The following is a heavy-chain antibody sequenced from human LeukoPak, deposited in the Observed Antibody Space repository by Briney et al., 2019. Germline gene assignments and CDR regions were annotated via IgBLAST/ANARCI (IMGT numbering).Heavy chain of an antibody. CDR3: ARTYYYDSSGRYYFDY. CDR2: IYHSGST. D-gene: IGHD3-22*01. V-gene: IGHV4-38-2*02. J-gene: IGHJ4*02. Sequence: SETLSLTCTVSGYSISSGYYWGWIRQPPGKGLEWIGSIYHSGSTYYNPSLKSRVTISVDTSKNQFSLKLSSVTAADTAVYYCARTYYYDSSGRYYFDYWGQGTLVTVSS. CDR1: GYSISSGYY.